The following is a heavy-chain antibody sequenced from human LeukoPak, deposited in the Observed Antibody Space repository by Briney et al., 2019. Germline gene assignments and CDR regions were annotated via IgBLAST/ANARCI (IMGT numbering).Heavy chain of an antibody. CDR3: ARANVRDYYDSSGYSPGAFDI. J-gene: IGHJ3*02. Sequence: GGSLRLSCAASGFTFSSYIMNWVRQAPGKGLGWVSSISSSSSHIYYADSVKGRFTISRDNAKNSLYLQMNSLRAEDTAVYYCARANVRDYYDSSGYSPGAFDIWGQGTMVTVSS. V-gene: IGHV3-21*01. D-gene: IGHD3-22*01. CDR1: GFTFSSYI. CDR2: ISSSSSHI.